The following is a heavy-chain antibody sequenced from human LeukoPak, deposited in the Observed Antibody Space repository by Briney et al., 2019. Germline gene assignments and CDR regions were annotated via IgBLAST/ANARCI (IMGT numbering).Heavy chain of an antibody. CDR3: ARQEPTMVRGVQNILPDY. CDR2: IYPGDSDT. D-gene: IGHD3-10*01. V-gene: IGHV5-51*01. Sequence: GESLKISCKGSGYSFTSYWIGWVRQMPGKGLEWMGIIYPGDSDTRYSPSFQGQVTISADKSISTAYLQWSSLKASDTAMYYCARQEPTMVRGVQNILPDYWGQGTLVTVSS. CDR1: GYSFTSYW. J-gene: IGHJ4*02.